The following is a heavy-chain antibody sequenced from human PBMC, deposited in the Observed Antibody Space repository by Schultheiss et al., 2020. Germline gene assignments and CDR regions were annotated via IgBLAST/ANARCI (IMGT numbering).Heavy chain of an antibody. CDR2: ISSSSSTI. CDR3: ASYGAHGQARPDGY. V-gene: IGHV3-48*01. J-gene: IGHJ4*02. D-gene: IGHD6-6*01. CDR1: GFTFSSYA. Sequence: GGSLRLSCAASGFTFSSYAMSWVRQAPGKGLEWVSYISSSSSTIYYADTVKGRFTISRDNSKKTVYLQMNSLRAEDTAVYYCASYGAHGQARPDGYWGQGTLVTVSS.